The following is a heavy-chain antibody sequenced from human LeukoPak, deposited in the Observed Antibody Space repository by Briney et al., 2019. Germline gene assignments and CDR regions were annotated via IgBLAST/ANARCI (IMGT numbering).Heavy chain of an antibody. J-gene: IGHJ4*02. V-gene: IGHV1-69*05. Sequence: GASVKVSCKASGGTFSSYAISWVRQAPGQGLEWMGGIIPIFGTANYAQKFQGRVTITTDESTSTAYMELSSLRSEDTAVYYCARAYYDSSGYYLFDYWGQGTLVTVSS. D-gene: IGHD3-22*01. CDR3: ARAYYDSSGYYLFDY. CDR1: GGTFSSYA. CDR2: IIPIFGTA.